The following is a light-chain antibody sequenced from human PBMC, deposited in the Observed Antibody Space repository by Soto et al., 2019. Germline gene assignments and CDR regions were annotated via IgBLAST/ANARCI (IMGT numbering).Light chain of an antibody. CDR3: HQFGDSPRT. J-gene: IGKJ1*01. CDR2: ATS. Sequence: EIVLTQSPGTLSLSPGEGATLSCRASQSVSSSSLAWYQQKRGQAPRLLIFATSRRATDIPDRFSGSGSGTDFTLAIRRLEPEDFAVYYCHQFGDSPRTFGQGT. CDR1: QSVSSSS. V-gene: IGKV3-20*01.